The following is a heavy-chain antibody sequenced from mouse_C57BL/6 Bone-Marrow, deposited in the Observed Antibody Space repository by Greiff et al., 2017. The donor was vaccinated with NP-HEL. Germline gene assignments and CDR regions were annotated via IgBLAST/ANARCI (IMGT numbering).Heavy chain of an antibody. CDR1: GYSFTGYY. V-gene: IGHV1-31*01. Sequence: EVKLVESGPELVKPGASVKISCKASGYSFTGYYMHWVKQSHGNILDWIGYIYPYNGVSSYNQKLKGKATLTVDKSSSTAYMELRSLTSEDSAVYYFARWSTGPWFAYWGQGTLVTVSA. CDR2: IYPYNGVS. CDR3: ARWSTGPWFAY. J-gene: IGHJ3*01. D-gene: IGHD4-1*01.